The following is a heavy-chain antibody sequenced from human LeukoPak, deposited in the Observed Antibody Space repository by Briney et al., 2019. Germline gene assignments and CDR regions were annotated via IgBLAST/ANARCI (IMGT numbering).Heavy chain of an antibody. J-gene: IGHJ4*02. V-gene: IGHV4-4*07. Sequence: WEPLSLPCTVSGGSISSYSGSWIRQPPGKGLEWIGRISASGSTTYNPPLLRRVTMFVGEYTNQIPLELIHVTAADTAVYYCAISLTTVYAPDYWGQGTLVTVSS. CDR2: ISASGST. D-gene: IGHD5/OR15-5a*01. CDR1: GGSISSYS. CDR3: AISLTTVYAPDY.